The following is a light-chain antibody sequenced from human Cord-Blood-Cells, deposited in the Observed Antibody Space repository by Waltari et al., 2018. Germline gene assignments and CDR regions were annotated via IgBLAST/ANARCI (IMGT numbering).Light chain of an antibody. CDR2: DVS. V-gene: IGLV2-11*01. CDR1: RRDVGGYNY. J-gene: IGLJ1*01. Sequence: QSALTQPRSVSGSPGQSVTISCTGTRRDVGGYNYVSWYQQHPGKAPQLMIYDVSKRPSGVPDRFSGSKSGNTASLTISGLQAEDEADYYCCSYAGSYTYVFGTGTKVTVL. CDR3: CSYAGSYTYV.